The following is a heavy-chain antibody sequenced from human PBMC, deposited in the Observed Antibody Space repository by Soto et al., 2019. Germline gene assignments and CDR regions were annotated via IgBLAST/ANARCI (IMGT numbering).Heavy chain of an antibody. CDR1: GFTFSSYA. CDR2: ISYDGSNK. CDR3: ARGRAAAGSSDFDY. Sequence: QVQLVESGGGVVQPGRSLRLSCAASGFTFSSYAMHWVRQAPGKGLERVAVISYDGSNKYYADSVKGRFTISRDNSKNPLYRQMNSRRAEDTAVYYWARGRAAAGSSDFDYWGQGTLVTVSS. D-gene: IGHD6-13*01. V-gene: IGHV3-30-3*01. J-gene: IGHJ4*02.